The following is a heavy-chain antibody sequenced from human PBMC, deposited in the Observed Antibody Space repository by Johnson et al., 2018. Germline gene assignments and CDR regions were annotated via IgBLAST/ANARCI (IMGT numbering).Heavy chain of an antibody. V-gene: IGHV3-11*04. D-gene: IGHD1-26*01. CDR2: INGRGSPI. CDR3: AREGLRLLAPFDL. J-gene: IGHJ3*01. Sequence: QVQLVQSGGGLIQPGGSLRLSCEASGFTFSDYYMSWIRQAPGKGLEWVSYINGRGSPIYYADSVKGRFTISRDNAKNSLYLQMNSLRAEDTAVYYCAREGLRLLAPFDLWGQGTLVTVSS. CDR1: GFTFSDYY.